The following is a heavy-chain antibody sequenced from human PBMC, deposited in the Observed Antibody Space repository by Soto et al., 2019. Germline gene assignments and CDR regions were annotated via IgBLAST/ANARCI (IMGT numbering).Heavy chain of an antibody. V-gene: IGHV3-48*03. CDR2: ISSSGSTI. CDR1: GFTFSSYE. CDR3: ARLIAARLHFDY. J-gene: IGHJ4*02. Sequence: GGSLRLSCAASGFTFSSYEMNWVRQAPGKGLEWVSYISSSGSTIYYADSVKGRFTISRDNAKNSLYLQMNSLRAEDTAVYYCARLIAARLHFDYWGQGTLVTVSS. D-gene: IGHD6-6*01.